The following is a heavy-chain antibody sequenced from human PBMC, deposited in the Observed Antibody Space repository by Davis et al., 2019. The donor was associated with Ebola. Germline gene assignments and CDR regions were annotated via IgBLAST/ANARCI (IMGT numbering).Heavy chain of an antibody. J-gene: IGHJ6*03. CDR2: ISAYNGNT. D-gene: IGHD4-11*01. CDR1: GYTFTSYG. Sequence: ASVKVSCKASGYTFTSYGISWVRQAPGQGLEWMGWISAYNGNTNYAQKLQGRVTMTTDTSTSTAYMELRSLRSDDTAVYYCARDLGLEDYNNYYYYYYMDVWGKGTTVTVSS. CDR3: ARDLGLEDYNNYYYYYYMDV. V-gene: IGHV1-18*04.